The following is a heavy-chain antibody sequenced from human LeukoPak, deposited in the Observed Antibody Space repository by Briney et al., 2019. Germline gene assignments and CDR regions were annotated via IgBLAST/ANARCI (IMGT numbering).Heavy chain of an antibody. CDR3: ARHGTPPYGSGWYFALPKEPGRGGYYFDY. CDR2: IYYSGST. V-gene: IGHV4-39*01. CDR1: GGSISSSSYY. Sequence: TPETLSLTCTVSGGSISSSSYYWGWIRQPPGKGLEWIGSIYYSGSTYYNPSLKSRVTISVDTSKNQFSLKLSSVTAADTAVYYCARHGTPPYGSGWYFALPKEPGRGGYYFDYWGQGTLVTVSS. J-gene: IGHJ4*02. D-gene: IGHD6-19*01.